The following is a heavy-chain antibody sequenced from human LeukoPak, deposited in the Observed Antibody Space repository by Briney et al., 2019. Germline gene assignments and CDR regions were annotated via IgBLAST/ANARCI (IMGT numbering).Heavy chain of an antibody. V-gene: IGHV3-74*01. CDR2: INSDGSST. CDR3: ARARCSRTSCNTESDY. CDR1: GFTLSPYW. Sequence: PGRSLRLSCSASGFTLSPYWMHWVRQAPGKGLVWVSRINSDGSSTTYADSVKGRFTISRDNTKNTLYLQMNILRAEDTAVYYCARARCSRTSCNTESDYWGQGTLVTVSS. D-gene: IGHD2-2*01. J-gene: IGHJ4*02.